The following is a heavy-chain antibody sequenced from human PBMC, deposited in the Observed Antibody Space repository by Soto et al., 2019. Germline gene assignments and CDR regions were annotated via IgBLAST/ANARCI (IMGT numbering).Heavy chain of an antibody. J-gene: IGHJ6*02. V-gene: IGHV5-51*01. CDR3: ARWGPPVGTTGKFGDYYYYGMDV. CDR1: GYSFTSYW. D-gene: IGHD1-1*01. Sequence: GESLKISCKGSGYSFTSYWIGWVRQMPGKGLEWMGIIYPGDSDTRYSPSFQGQVTISADKSISTAYLQWSSLKASDTAMYYCARWGPPVGTTGKFGDYYYYGMDVWGQGTTVTVSS. CDR2: IYPGDSDT.